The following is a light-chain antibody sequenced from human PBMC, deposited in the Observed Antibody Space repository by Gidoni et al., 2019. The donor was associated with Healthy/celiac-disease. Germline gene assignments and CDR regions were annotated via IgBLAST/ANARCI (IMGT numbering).Light chain of an antibody. V-gene: IGKV1-5*03. CDR2: KAS. CDR3: QQYNSYPLP. Sequence: DIQMTQSPSTLSASVGDRVTITCRASQSISSWLAWYPQKPGKAPKLLLYKASSLESGVPSRFSGSGSGTEFTLTSSSLQPDDFSTYYCQQYNSYPLPFGGGTKVEIK. CDR1: QSISSW. J-gene: IGKJ4*01.